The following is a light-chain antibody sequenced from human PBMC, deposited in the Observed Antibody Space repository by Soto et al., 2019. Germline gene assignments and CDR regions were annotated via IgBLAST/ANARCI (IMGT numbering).Light chain of an antibody. CDR1: QSVNTS. Sequence: VLPPSPATLSLSPGERATLSCRARQSVNTSFAWYQQRPGQAPRLLIYDASNRAAGIPARFSGSGSGTDFTLTISSLEPEDFAVYYCQQRQNWPPLTFGGGSVVEIK. J-gene: IGKJ4*01. CDR2: DAS. CDR3: QQRQNWPPLT. V-gene: IGKV3-11*01.